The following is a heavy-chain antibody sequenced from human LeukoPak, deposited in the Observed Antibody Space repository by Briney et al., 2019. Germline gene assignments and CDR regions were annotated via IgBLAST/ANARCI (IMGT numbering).Heavy chain of an antibody. CDR2: INAGNGIT. CDR3: ARENYGDSGGVFTRWFDP. J-gene: IGHJ5*02. Sequence: ASVKVSCKASGYTFTSYAVHWVRQAPGQSLEWMGWINAGNGITKYAQKFQGRVTITRDTSASTTYMELSSLRSEDTAVYYCARENYGDSGGVFTRWFDPWGQGTLVTVSS. V-gene: IGHV1-3*01. D-gene: IGHD4-17*01. CDR1: GYTFTSYA.